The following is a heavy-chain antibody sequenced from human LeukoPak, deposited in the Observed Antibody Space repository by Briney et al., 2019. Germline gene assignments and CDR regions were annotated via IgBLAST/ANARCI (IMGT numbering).Heavy chain of an antibody. CDR1: GFTFSDYY. J-gene: IGHJ6*03. D-gene: IGHD6-6*01. V-gene: IGHV3-11*04. CDR2: ISSTGSTI. CDR3: ARDASSSSPYYYYMDV. Sequence: GGSLRLSCAGSGFTFSDYYMSWIRQAPGTGLEGVSYISSTGSTIYYADSVKGRFTISRDNAKNSLYLQMNSLRAEDTAVYYCARDASSSSPYYYYMDVWGKGTTVTVSS.